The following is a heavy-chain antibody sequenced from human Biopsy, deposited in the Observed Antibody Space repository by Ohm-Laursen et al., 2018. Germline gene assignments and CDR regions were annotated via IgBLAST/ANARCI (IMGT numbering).Heavy chain of an antibody. CDR1: GFTFSSYC. J-gene: IGHJ6*02. V-gene: IGHV3-74*03. Sequence: GSLRLSCAASGFTFSSYCMNWVRQVPGKGLAWVATINKDGSTLQYVDSVRGRFTISRDNAKNTLHLQMNSLRADDTAIYYCAKDLHNYGMDVWGQGTTVTVSS. CDR2: INKDGSTL. CDR3: AKDLHNYGMDV.